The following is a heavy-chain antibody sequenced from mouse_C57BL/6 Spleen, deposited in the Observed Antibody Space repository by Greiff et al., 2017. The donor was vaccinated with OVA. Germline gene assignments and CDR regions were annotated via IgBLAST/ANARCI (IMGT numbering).Heavy chain of an antibody. CDR2: IYPGDGDT. J-gene: IGHJ4*01. V-gene: IGHV1-80*01. CDR3: ARDTTVVADAMDY. D-gene: IGHD1-1*01. CDR1: GYAFSSYW. Sequence: VKLQQSGAELVKPGASVKISCKASGYAFSSYWMNWVKQRPGKGLEWIGQIYPGDGDTNYNGKFKGKATLTADKSSSTAYMQLSSLTSEDSAVYFCARDTTVVADAMDYWGQGTSVTVSS.